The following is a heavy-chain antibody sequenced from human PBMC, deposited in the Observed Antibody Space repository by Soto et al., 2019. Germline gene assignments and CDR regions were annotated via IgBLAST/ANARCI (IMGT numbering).Heavy chain of an antibody. Sequence: QVQLQESGPGLVKPSETLSLTCTVSGGSISSYYWSWIRQPPGKGLKWIGYIYYSGSTNYNPSLKSRVTISVDTSKNQFSLKLSSETAADTAVYYCARSLERHYYYYYLDVWGKGTTVTVSS. D-gene: IGHD3-3*02. CDR2: IYYSGST. J-gene: IGHJ6*03. CDR1: GGSISSYY. V-gene: IGHV4-59*08. CDR3: ARSLERHYYYYYLDV.